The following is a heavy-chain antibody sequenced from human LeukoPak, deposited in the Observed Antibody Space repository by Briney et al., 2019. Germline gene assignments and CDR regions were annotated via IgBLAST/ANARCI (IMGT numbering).Heavy chain of an antibody. CDR3: AKVSSSPIFDAFDI. D-gene: IGHD6-13*01. CDR1: GFTFSSHG. J-gene: IGHJ3*02. CDR2: ISGSGGST. Sequence: GGSLRLSCAASGFTFSSHGMHWVRQAPGKGLEWVSAISGSGGSTYYADSVKGRFTISRDNSKNTLYLQMNSLRAEDTAVYYCAKVSSSPIFDAFDIWGQGTMVTVSS. V-gene: IGHV3-NL1*01.